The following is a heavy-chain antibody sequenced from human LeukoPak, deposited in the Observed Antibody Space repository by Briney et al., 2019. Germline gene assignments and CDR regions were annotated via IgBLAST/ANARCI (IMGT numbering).Heavy chain of an antibody. V-gene: IGHV3-30*02. Sequence: PGGSLRLSCAASGFTFSSYGMHWVRQAPGKGLEWVSFIRFDGTNRYYADSVKGRFTVSRDNSKNTLFLQMDTLRPEDTAVYYCAKWSGSGSFSWTPLAHWGQGTLVTASS. J-gene: IGHJ4*02. CDR3: AKWSGSGSFSWTPLAH. D-gene: IGHD3-10*01. CDR2: IRFDGTNR. CDR1: GFTFSSYG.